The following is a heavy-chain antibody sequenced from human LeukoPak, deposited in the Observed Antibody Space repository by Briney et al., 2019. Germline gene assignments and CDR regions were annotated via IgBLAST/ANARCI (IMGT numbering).Heavy chain of an antibody. J-gene: IGHJ5*02. Sequence: ASVKVSCKASGYTFNSYYMHWMRQAPGQGLEWMGIINPSGGSTSYAQKFQGRVTMTRDTSTSTVYMELSSLRSEDTGVYYCERSRSAAGYNWFDPGGQGTLVTVSS. CDR2: INPSGGST. D-gene: IGHD6-13*01. CDR1: GYTFNSYY. V-gene: IGHV1-46*02. CDR3: ERSRSAAGYNWFDP.